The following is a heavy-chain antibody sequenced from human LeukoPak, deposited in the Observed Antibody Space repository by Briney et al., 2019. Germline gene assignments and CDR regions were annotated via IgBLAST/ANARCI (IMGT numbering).Heavy chain of an antibody. J-gene: IGHJ4*02. CDR2: INHSGST. CDR1: GGSISSSSYY. CDR3: ARGYYYGSGNPD. D-gene: IGHD3-10*01. V-gene: IGHV4-39*07. Sequence: SETLSLTCTVSGGSISSSSYYWGWTRQPPGKGLEWIGEINHSGSTNYNPSLKSRVAISVDTSKNQFSLKLSSVTAADTAVYYCARGYYYGSGNPDWGQGTLVTVSS.